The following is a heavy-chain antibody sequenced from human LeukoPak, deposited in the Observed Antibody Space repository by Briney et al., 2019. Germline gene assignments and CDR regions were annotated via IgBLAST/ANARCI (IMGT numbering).Heavy chain of an antibody. Sequence: GGALRLSCAASGFTFSNAWMSWVRQAPGEGLEWVGRIKSKTDGGTTDYAAPVKGRFTISRDDSKNTLYLQMNSLKTEDTAVYYCTTEYYDFWSGYPPSWFDPWGQGTLVTVSS. CDR3: TTEYYDFWSGYPPSWFDP. J-gene: IGHJ5*02. CDR2: IKSKTDGGTT. V-gene: IGHV3-15*01. CDR1: GFTFSNAW. D-gene: IGHD3-3*01.